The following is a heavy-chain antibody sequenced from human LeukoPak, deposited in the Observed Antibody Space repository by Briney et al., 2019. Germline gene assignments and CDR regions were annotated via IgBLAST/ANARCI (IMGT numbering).Heavy chain of an antibody. Sequence: SETLSLTCTVSGGSISSSSYYWGWIRQPPGKGLEWIGSIYYSGSTYYNPSLKSRVTISVDTSRNQFSLKLSSVTAADTAVYYCARHVDSSGYWRDWGQGTLVTVSS. D-gene: IGHD3-22*01. CDR2: IYYSGST. J-gene: IGHJ4*02. CDR3: ARHVDSSGYWRD. V-gene: IGHV4-39*01. CDR1: GGSISSSSYY.